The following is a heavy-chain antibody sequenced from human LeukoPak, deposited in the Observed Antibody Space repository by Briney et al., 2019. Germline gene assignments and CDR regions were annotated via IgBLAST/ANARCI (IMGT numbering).Heavy chain of an antibody. CDR2: INRDGGST. CDR1: GFTFSSYW. CDR3: TRDLMDYDVSTGLHHYYMDV. D-gene: IGHD3-9*01. J-gene: IGHJ6*02. V-gene: IGHV3-74*01. Sequence: GGALRLSWVASGFTFSSYWIHWVRQAPGKGLVWVSRINRDGGSTDYADSVKGRFTISRDNAKNTLYLQMNTLRVEDTAVYYCTRDLMDYDVSTGLHHYYMDVWGQGTTVTVSS.